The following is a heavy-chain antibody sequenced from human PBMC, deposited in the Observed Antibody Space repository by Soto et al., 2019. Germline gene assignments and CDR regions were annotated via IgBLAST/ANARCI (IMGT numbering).Heavy chain of an antibody. CDR3: AGAPRTWEPLMRGGFDP. CDR2: GST. CDR1: GGSISSDDYY. J-gene: IGHJ5*02. Sequence: QVQLQESGPGLVKPSQTLSLTCTVSGGSISSDDYYWSWIRQHPGKGLEWIAYGSTYYNPSLKSRLTLSVDTSKNQFSLKLSSVTAADTAVYYCAGAPRTWEPLMRGGFDPWGQGILVTVSS. V-gene: IGHV4-31*03. D-gene: IGHD1-1*01.